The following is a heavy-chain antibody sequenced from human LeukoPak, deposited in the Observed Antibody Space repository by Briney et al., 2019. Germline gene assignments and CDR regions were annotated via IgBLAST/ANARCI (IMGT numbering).Heavy chain of an antibody. J-gene: IGHJ4*02. CDR3: ANYNPGEIGTSDY. D-gene: IGHD1-14*01. Sequence: PSETLSLTCTVSGGSISSYYWSWIRQPPGKGLEWIGYIYYSGSTNYNPSLKSRVTISVDTSKNQFSLKLSSVTAADTAVYYCANYNPGEIGTSDYWGQGTLVTVSS. CDR1: GGSISSYY. V-gene: IGHV4-59*01. CDR2: IYYSGST.